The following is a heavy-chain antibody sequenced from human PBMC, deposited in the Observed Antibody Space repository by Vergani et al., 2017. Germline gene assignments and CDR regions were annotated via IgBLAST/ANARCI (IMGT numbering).Heavy chain of an antibody. J-gene: IGHJ2*01. Sequence: QVQLVQSGPERKSPGASVMVSCKASGYDFSSYGINWVRQAPGQGLEWMGRIIPILGIANYAQKFQGRVMITADKSTSTAYMELSSLRSEDTAVYYCARGGNVEMATIYWYFDLWGRGTLVTVSS. CDR2: IIPILGIA. D-gene: IGHD5-24*01. V-gene: IGHV1-69*04. CDR1: GYDFSSYG. CDR3: ARGGNVEMATIYWYFDL.